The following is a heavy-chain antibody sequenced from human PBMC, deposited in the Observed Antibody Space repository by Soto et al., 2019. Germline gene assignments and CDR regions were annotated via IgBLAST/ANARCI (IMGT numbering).Heavy chain of an antibody. CDR2: INPILSMS. V-gene: IGHV1-69*02. D-gene: IGHD2-15*01. Sequence: QVQLVQSGAEVKRPGSSVKVSCKASGDTFTFYSINWVRQAPGLGLEWMGRINPILSMSNYAQRFPGRLTITADKCTCSRYMAPTSLRSEESATYTRARSDGKGSRAFDRWGQVAMVTVSS. CDR1: GDTFTFYS. CDR3: ARSDGKGSRAFDR. J-gene: IGHJ5*02.